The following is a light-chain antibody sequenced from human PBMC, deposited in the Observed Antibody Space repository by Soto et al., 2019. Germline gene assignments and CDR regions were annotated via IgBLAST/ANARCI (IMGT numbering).Light chain of an antibody. J-gene: IGKJ4*01. CDR3: MQCIQLPLT. Sequence: DIVMTQIPLSLSVTPGQPASISCKSSQSLLHSDGRAYLYWYLQKAGQTPQLLIYEVSKRFSGVPDRFSGSGSGTDFTLKISRVEAEDVGFYYCMQCIQLPLTFGGGTKVEIK. CDR2: EVS. V-gene: IGKV2D-29*01. CDR1: QSLLHSDGRAY.